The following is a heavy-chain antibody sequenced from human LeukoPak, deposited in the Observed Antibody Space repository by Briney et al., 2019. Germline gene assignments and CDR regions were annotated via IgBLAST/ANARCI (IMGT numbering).Heavy chain of an antibody. CDR3: ARLVTGTTVINSGWFDP. CDR2: IYSGGNT. Sequence: GGSLRLSCAASGFTVSSNYMTWVRQATGKGLEWASDIYSGGNTYYADSVKGRFSISRDNSKNTVYLQMNSLRAEDTAVYCCARLVTGTTVINSGWFDPWGQGTLVTVSS. CDR1: GFTVSSNY. V-gene: IGHV3-66*04. D-gene: IGHD4-23*01. J-gene: IGHJ5*02.